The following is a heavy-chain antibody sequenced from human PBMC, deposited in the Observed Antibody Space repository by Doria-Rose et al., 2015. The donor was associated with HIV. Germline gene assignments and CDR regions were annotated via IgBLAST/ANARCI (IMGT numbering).Heavy chain of an antibody. Sequence: QVTLKESGPVLVRPTETLTLTCTVSGVSLSSPGMGVSWIRQPPGKALEWLANNFSDDERSYTTYLKSRLTISRGTSKSQVVLTMTDMDPVDTATYYCARIKSSRWYHKYYFDFWGQGTLVIVSA. V-gene: IGHV2-26*01. CDR2: NFSDDER. D-gene: IGHD6-13*01. J-gene: IGHJ4*02. CDR1: GVSLSSPGMG. CDR3: ARIKSSRWYHKYYFDF.